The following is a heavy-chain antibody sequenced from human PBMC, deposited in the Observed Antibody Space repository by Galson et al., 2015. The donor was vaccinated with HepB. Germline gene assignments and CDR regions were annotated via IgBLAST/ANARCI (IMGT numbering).Heavy chain of an antibody. D-gene: IGHD3-10*01. Sequence: SLRLSCAASGYTFSSYWMHWVRQAPGKGLVWVSRINTDASSTSYADSVKGRFTISRDNAKNMVYLQMNSLRAEDTAVYYCARDSLHRGWGQGTLVTVSS. CDR3: ARDSLHRG. J-gene: IGHJ4*02. V-gene: IGHV3-74*01. CDR2: INTDASST. CDR1: GYTFSSYW.